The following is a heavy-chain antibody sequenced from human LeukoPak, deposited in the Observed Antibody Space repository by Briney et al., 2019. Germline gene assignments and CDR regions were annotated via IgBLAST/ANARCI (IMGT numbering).Heavy chain of an antibody. V-gene: IGHV1-69*13. J-gene: IGHJ4*02. CDR2: IIPIFGTA. D-gene: IGHD3-3*01. CDR1: GGTFSSYT. Sequence: SVKVSCKASGGTFSSYTISWVRQAPGQGLEWMGGIIPIFGTANYAQKFQGRVTITADESTSTAYMELSSLRSEDTAVYYCARDPEAQYYDFWSGYFDYWGQGTLVTVSS. CDR3: ARDPEAQYYDFWSGYFDY.